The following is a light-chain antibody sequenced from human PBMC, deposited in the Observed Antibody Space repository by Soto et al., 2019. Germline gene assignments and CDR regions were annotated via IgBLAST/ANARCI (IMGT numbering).Light chain of an antibody. J-gene: IGKJ4*01. CDR1: QSISSY. Sequence: IQMTQAPSSLSASVGDRVTITCRASQSISSYLNWYQQKPGKAPKLLIYAASSLQSGVPSRFSGSGSGTDFTLSFISLQPEDFAKEYSDLGYGPPRPVGGGTKVDIK. CDR3: DLGYGPPRP. CDR2: AAS. V-gene: IGKV1-39*01.